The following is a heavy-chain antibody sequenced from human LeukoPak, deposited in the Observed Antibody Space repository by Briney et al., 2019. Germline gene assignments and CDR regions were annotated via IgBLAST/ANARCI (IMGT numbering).Heavy chain of an antibody. CDR3: ARLPEGVIVSGS. CDR2: INHSGST. J-gene: IGHJ5*02. V-gene: IGHV4-34*01. CDR1: GGSFSGYY. Sequence: PSETLSLTCAVYGGSFSGYYWSWIRQPPGKGLEWVGDINHSGSTNYNPSLKSRVTISIDTSKNQFSLKLSSVIAADTAVYYCARLPEGVIVSGSWGQGTPVTVSS. D-gene: IGHD3-16*02.